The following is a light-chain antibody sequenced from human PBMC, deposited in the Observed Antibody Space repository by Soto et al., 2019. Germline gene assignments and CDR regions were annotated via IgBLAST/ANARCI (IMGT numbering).Light chain of an antibody. CDR2: GAS. CDR3: QQYGSSP. J-gene: IGKJ1*01. Sequence: EIVLTQSPGTLSLSPGERATLSCRASQSVSSSYLAWYQQKPGQAPRLLIYGASSRATGNPDRFSGSGSGTDFTLTISRLEPEDFAVYYCQQYGSSPLGQGTKVEIK. CDR1: QSVSSSY. V-gene: IGKV3-20*01.